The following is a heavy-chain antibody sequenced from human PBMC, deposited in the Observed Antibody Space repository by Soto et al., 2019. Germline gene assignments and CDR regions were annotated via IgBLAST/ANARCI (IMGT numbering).Heavy chain of an antibody. D-gene: IGHD5-12*01. CDR2: IVPIVDTS. Sequence: QVQLVQSGAEVRQPASSVKVSCQTSGGTFSSYAISWVRQAPGQGLEWMGGIVPIVDTSTYAQKFQGRVTITADESTSTVYMELSSLRSDDKAVYYCVRVVAIPGYPDNWGQGTMVTVSA. CDR3: VRVVAIPGYPDN. J-gene: IGHJ4*02. V-gene: IGHV1-69*12. CDR1: GGTFSSYA.